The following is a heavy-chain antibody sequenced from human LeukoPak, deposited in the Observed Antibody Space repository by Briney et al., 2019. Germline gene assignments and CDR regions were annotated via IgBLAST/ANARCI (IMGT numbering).Heavy chain of an antibody. CDR1: GGSISSASYY. D-gene: IGHD1-7*01. CDR3: ASLDWNYYYFDY. Sequence: PSETLSLTCTVSGGSISSASYYWNWIRQPAGKGREWIGRIYTSGSTNYNPSLKSRVTITVDTSKNQFSLKLSSVTAADTAVYYCASLDWNYYYFDYWGQGTLVTVSS. J-gene: IGHJ4*02. CDR2: IYTSGST. V-gene: IGHV4-61*02.